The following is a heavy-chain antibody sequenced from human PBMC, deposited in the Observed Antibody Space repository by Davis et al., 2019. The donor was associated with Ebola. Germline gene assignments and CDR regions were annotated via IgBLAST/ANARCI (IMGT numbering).Heavy chain of an antibody. V-gene: IGHV1-46*01. CDR2: INPNGGST. J-gene: IGHJ4*02. CDR1: GYTFTGYY. Sequence: ASVKVSCKASGYTFTGYYMHWMRQAPGQGPEWMGKINPNGGSTTYAQKFQGRVTMTRDTSTNTVYMELSSLRSDDTAMFYCAREIAVAGTTFDYWGQGALVTVSS. D-gene: IGHD6-19*01. CDR3: AREIAVAGTTFDY.